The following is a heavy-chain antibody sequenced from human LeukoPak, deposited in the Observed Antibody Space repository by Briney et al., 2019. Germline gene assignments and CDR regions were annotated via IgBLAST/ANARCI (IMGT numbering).Heavy chain of an antibody. Sequence: KASETLSLTCTVSGGSISSYYWSWIRQPPGKGLEWIGYIYYSGSTNYNPSLKSRVTISVDTSKNQFSLKLSSVTAADTAVYYCARVRDFWSGYYGGFDYWGQGTLVTVSS. CDR1: GGSISSYY. V-gene: IGHV4-59*01. CDR3: ARVRDFWSGYYGGFDY. CDR2: IYYSGST. J-gene: IGHJ4*02. D-gene: IGHD3-3*01.